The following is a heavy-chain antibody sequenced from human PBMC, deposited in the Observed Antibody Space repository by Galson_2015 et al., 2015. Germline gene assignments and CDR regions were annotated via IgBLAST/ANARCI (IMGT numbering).Heavy chain of an antibody. J-gene: IGHJ4*02. CDR1: GFTVSSNY. V-gene: IGHV3-66*02. CDR3: ARGGYSSSWYSFDY. Sequence: SLRLSCAASGFTVSSNYVSWVRQAPGKGLEWVSVIYSGGNTYYADSVKGRFTISRDNSKNTLYLQMDSLRAADTAVYYCARGGYSSSWYSFDYWGQGTLVTVSS. CDR2: IYSGGNT. D-gene: IGHD6-13*01.